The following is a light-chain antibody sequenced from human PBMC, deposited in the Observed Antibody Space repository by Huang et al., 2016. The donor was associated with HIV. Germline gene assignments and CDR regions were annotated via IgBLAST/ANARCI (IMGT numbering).Light chain of an antibody. Sequence: VMTQTPATLSVSPGARATLSCRASQSVGSKVAWFQQKPGQAPRLLIHGASTRATGIPARFSGSGSGTEFTLTISSLQSEDFAVYYCQQYNNWPYTFGQGTKLEIK. CDR1: QSVGSK. V-gene: IGKV3-15*01. CDR3: QQYNNWPYT. J-gene: IGKJ2*01. CDR2: GAS.